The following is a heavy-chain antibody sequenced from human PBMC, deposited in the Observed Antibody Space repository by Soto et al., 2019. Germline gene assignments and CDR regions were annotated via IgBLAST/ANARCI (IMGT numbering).Heavy chain of an antibody. Sequence: EVQLVESGGGLVQPGGSLRLSCAVSGFTFSSYSMKWVRQAPGKGLEWVSFISSSGGIIYYADSVKGRFTISRDTAKNSLYLHMNSLRAEDTAVYYCARAPHYYSHYYMDVWGKGTTVTVSS. CDR3: ARAPHYYSHYYMDV. CDR1: GFTFSSYS. J-gene: IGHJ6*03. V-gene: IGHV3-48*01. D-gene: IGHD3-10*01. CDR2: ISSSGGII.